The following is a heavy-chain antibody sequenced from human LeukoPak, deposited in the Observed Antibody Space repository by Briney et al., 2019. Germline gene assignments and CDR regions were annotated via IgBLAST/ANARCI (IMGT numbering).Heavy chain of an antibody. CDR3: ARQGSGWYYFDY. Sequence: SETLSLTGTGSGGSISSHYWSWIRQPPGKGLEWNGYIYYSGSTNYNPSLNSRATMSVDTSKHQFSLKLNFVTAADTAVYYCARQGSGWYYFDYWGQGTVVTVSS. CDR1: GGSISSHY. CDR2: IYYSGST. V-gene: IGHV4-59*08. J-gene: IGHJ4*02. D-gene: IGHD6-19*01.